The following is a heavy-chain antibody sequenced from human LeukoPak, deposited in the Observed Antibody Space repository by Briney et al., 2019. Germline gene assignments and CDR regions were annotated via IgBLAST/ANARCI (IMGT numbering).Heavy chain of an antibody. CDR1: GFTFGDYA. V-gene: IGHV3-49*04. D-gene: IGHD1-1*01. Sequence: GGSLRLSCTASGFTFGDYAMSWVRQAPGKGLEWVGFIRSKAYGGTTEYAASVKGRFTISRDDPKSIAYLQMNSLKTEDTAVYYCARTSNYWSPYFDYWAREPWSPSPQ. J-gene: IGHJ4*02. CDR3: ARTSNYWSPYFDY. CDR2: IRSKAYGGTT.